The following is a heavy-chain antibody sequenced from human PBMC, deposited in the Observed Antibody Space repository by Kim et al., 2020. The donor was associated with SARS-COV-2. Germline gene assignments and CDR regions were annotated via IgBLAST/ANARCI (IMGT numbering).Heavy chain of an antibody. V-gene: IGHV1-69*13. CDR1: GGTFGSYA. Sequence: SVKVSCKASGGTFGSYAISWVRQAPGQGLEWMGGIIPIFGTANYAQKFQGRVTITADESTSTAYMELSSLRSEDTAVYYCARHGYSSSWYRDYYYYGMDVWGQGTTVTVSS. J-gene: IGHJ6*02. CDR2: IIPIFGTA. D-gene: IGHD6-13*01. CDR3: ARHGYSSSWYRDYYYYGMDV.